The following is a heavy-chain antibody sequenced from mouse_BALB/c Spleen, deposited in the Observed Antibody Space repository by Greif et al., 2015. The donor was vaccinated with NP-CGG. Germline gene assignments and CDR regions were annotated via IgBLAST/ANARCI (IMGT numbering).Heavy chain of an antibody. D-gene: IGHD2-1*01. CDR3: AYGNIFDY. CDR2: IDPENGNT. CDR1: GFNIKDYY. Sequence: EVQGVESGAELVRPGALVKLSCKASGFNIKDYYMHWVKQRPEQGLEWIGWIDPENGNTIYDPKFQGKASITADTSSNTAYLQLSSLTSEDTAVYYCAYGNIFDYWGQGTTLTVSS. J-gene: IGHJ2*01. V-gene: IGHV14-1*02.